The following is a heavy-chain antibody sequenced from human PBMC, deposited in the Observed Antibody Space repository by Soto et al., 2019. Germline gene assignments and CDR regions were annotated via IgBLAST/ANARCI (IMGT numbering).Heavy chain of an antibody. CDR1: GFTFSNAW. V-gene: IGHV3-15*07. D-gene: IGHD3-22*01. CDR3: TSSSGYYPSDAFDI. J-gene: IGHJ3*02. CDR2: IKSKTDGGTK. Sequence: GGSLRLSCAASGFTFSNAWMNWVRQAPGKGLEWVGRIKSKTDGGTKDYAAPVKGRFTISRDDSKNTLYLQMNSLKTEDTAVYYCTSSSGYYPSDAFDIWGQGTMVTVSS.